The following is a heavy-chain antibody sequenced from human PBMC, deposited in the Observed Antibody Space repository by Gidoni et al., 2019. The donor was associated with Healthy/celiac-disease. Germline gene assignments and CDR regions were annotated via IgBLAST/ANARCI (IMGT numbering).Heavy chain of an antibody. Sequence: VQLVESGGGVVQPGGSLSISCAASGFTFSSYGMHWVRQAPGKGLEWEAVISYDGSNKYYADSVKGRFTISRDNSKNTLYLQMNSLRAEDTAVYYCARDLQGATTTWGQGTLVTVSS. CDR1: GFTFSSYG. J-gene: IGHJ5*02. CDR2: ISYDGSNK. CDR3: ARDLQGATTT. V-gene: IGHV3-30*03. D-gene: IGHD1-26*01.